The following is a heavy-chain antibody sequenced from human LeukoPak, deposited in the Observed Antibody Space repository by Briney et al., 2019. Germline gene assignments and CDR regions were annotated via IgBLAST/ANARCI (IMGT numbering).Heavy chain of an antibody. J-gene: IGHJ4*02. CDR3: VRAPSGLNYYDSSGYPDY. D-gene: IGHD3-22*01. V-gene: IGHV1-18*01. Sequence: ASVKVSCKASGYTFTSYGISWVRQAPGQGLEWMGWISAYNGNTNYAQKLQGRVTMTTDTSTSTAYMELRSLRSDDTAVYYCVRAPSGLNYYDSSGYPDYWGQGTLVTVSS. CDR2: ISAYNGNT. CDR1: GYTFTSYG.